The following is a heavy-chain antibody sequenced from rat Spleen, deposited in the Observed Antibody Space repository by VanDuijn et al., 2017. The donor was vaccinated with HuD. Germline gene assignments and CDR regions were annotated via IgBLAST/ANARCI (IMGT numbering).Heavy chain of an antibody. CDR2: ISPSGNRT. V-gene: IGHV5-19*01. CDR1: GFTFSDYG. Sequence: EVQLVESGGGLVQPGRSLKFSCAASGFTFSDYGKHWIRQAPTSGLEWVASISPSGNRTYYRDSVKGRFTISRDNAKSTLYLQMDSLRSEDTATYDCARRGDNYGWFAYWGQGTLVTVSS. D-gene: IGHD1-10*01. CDR3: ARRGDNYGWFAY. J-gene: IGHJ3*01.